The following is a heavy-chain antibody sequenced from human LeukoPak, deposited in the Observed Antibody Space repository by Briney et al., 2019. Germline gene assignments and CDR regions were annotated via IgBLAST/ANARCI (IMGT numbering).Heavy chain of an antibody. J-gene: IGHJ4*02. CDR2: ISSNGSST. CDR3: AKGDGGYYGSGSYYNSPDY. D-gene: IGHD3-10*01. CDR1: GFPFSSYA. Sequence: GGSLRLSCAVSGFPFSSYAMHWVRQAPGKGVEYVSAISSNGSSTYYANSVKGRFTISRENSKNTLYLQMGSLRAEDMAVYYCAKGDGGYYGSGSYYNSPDYWGQGTLVTVSS. V-gene: IGHV3-64*01.